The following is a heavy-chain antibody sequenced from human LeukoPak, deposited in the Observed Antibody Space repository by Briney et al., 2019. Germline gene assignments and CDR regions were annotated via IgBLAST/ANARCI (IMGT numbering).Heavy chain of an antibody. CDR3: ARDWGYSETLTLDY. J-gene: IGHJ4*02. CDR1: GFTFSSYW. CDR2: INHNGNVN. Sequence: GGSLRLSCAASGFTFSSYWMNWARQAPGKGLEWVASINHNGNVNYYVDSVKGRFTISRDNAKNSLYLQMNSLRAEDTAVYYCARDWGYSETLTLDYWGQGTLVTVSS. D-gene: IGHD3-16*01. V-gene: IGHV3-7*01.